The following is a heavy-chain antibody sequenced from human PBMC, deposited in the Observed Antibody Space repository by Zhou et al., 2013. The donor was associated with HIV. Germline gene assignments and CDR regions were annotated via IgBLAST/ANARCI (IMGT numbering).Heavy chain of an antibody. CDR3: GRVLLDRSDY. J-gene: IGHJ4*02. Sequence: QVQLVQSGAEVKKPGSSVKVSCKASGGTFSTYAFSWVRQAPGQGLEWMGGIIPFFGTANYAPKFQGRVAITAAESTRTAYLELSGLRSDDTAVYYCGRVLLDRSDYWGQGTLVTVSS. CDR1: GGTFSTYA. CDR2: IIPFFGTA. V-gene: IGHV1-69*12.